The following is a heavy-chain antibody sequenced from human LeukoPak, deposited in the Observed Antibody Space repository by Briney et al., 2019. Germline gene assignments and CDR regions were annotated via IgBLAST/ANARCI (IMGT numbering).Heavy chain of an antibody. Sequence: PSETLSLTCTVSGGSISGQYWRWIRQPPGKGLEWIGYIYYSGSTNYNPSLKSRVTISVDTSKNQFSLKLSSVTAADTAVYYCAGRLWRRDGYNLSAFDIWGQGTMVTVSS. CDR2: IYYSGST. CDR1: GGSISGQY. CDR3: AGRLWRRDGYNLSAFDI. V-gene: IGHV4-59*11. D-gene: IGHD5-24*01. J-gene: IGHJ3*02.